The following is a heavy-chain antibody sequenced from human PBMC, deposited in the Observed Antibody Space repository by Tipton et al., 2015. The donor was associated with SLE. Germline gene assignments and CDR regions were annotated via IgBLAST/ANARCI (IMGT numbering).Heavy chain of an antibody. CDR3: AREGDGYKLFGY. V-gene: IGHV4-30-2*01. J-gene: IGHJ4*02. CDR1: GGSFSSGGYA. Sequence: TLSLTCAVSGGSFSSGGYAWSWIRQPPGKGLEWIGYIYDTGNTYYNPSLKSRVTISLNRTKNQFSLKVDSVTAADTAVYFCAREGDGYKLFGYWGQGSLVTVSA. CDR2: IYDTGNT. D-gene: IGHD5-24*01.